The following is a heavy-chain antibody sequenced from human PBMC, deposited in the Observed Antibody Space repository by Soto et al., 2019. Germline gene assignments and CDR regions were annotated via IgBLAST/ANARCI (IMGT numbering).Heavy chain of an antibody. D-gene: IGHD6-19*01. J-gene: IGHJ4*02. V-gene: IGHV3-49*03. CDR1: GFAFGDYA. Sequence: HPGGSLRLSCIASGFAFGDYAMSWCRQAPGKGLEWVGFIRSKAYGSTTEYAASVKGRFTISRDDSKSIAYLQMNSLKTEDTAVYYCTRDKGPAVAGTGYWGQGTLVTVSS. CDR3: TRDKGPAVAGTGY. CDR2: IRSKAYGSTT.